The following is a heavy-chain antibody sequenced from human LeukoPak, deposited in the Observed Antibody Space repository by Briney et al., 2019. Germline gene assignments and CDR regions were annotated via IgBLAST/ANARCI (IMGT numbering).Heavy chain of an antibody. CDR2: ISYSSDTI. D-gene: IGHD2-15*01. Sequence: PGGSLRLSCAASGFTFSTYSMNWVRQAPGKGLEWVSYISYSSDTIYYADSVKGRFTISRDNAKNSLYLQMNSLRAEDTAVYYCAREGGGYRLFEFWGQGLLVTVSS. CDR1: GFTFSTYS. CDR3: AREGGGYRLFEF. J-gene: IGHJ4*02. V-gene: IGHV3-48*04.